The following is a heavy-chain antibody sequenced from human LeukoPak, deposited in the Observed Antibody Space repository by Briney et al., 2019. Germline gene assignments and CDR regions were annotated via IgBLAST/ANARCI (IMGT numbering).Heavy chain of an antibody. CDR2: IYYSGST. D-gene: IGHD6-13*01. Sequence: SSETLSLTCTVSGGSMSSYYWSWIRQPPGKGLEWIGYIYYSGSTNFNPSLKSRVTISVDTSKNQFSLKLSSVTAADTAVYYCARGAYSSSWYLWGQGTLVTVSS. V-gene: IGHV4-59*01. J-gene: IGHJ5*02. CDR1: GGSMSSYY. CDR3: ARGAYSSSWYL.